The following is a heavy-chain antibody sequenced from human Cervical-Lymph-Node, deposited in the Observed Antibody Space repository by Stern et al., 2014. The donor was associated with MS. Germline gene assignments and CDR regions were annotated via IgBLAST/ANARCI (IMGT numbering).Heavy chain of an antibody. D-gene: IGHD6-19*01. CDR1: GYSFTSYW. CDR3: ARHEGSSGWYSEDYYYGMDV. V-gene: IGHV5-51*01. J-gene: IGHJ6*02. CDR2: IYPGDSDT. Sequence: EVQLVESGAEVKKPGESLKISCKGSGYSFTSYWIGWVRQMPGKGLEWMGIIYPGDSDTRYSPSFQGQVTISADKSISTAYLQWSSLKASDTAMYYCARHEGSSGWYSEDYYYGMDVWGQGTTVTVSS.